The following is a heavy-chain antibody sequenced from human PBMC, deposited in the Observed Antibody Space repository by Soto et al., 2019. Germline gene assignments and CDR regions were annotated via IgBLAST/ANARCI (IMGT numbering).Heavy chain of an antibody. CDR3: ARTSAAGKYYYGMDV. D-gene: IGHD6-13*01. CDR1: EYSFATYW. V-gene: IGHV5-51*01. J-gene: IGHJ6*02. Sequence: PGESLKISCKGSEYSFATYWSVWVRQMPGKGLEWMGIIYPGDSDTRYSPSFQGQVTISADKSINTAYLQWSSLKASDTAMYYCARTSAAGKYYYGMDVWGQGTTVTVSS. CDR2: IYPGDSDT.